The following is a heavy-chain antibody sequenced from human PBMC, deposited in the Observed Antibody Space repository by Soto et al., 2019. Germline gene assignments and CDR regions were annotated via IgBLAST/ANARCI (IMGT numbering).Heavy chain of an antibody. V-gene: IGHV5-51*01. Sequence: GESLKISCRTSRYRFTSYWIAWVRQMPGKGLEWMGIIFPSDSDTRYSPSFQGQVTISADRSTSTVFLQWASLKASDTAVYFCARKDNSGYFNWFDPWGQGTLVTVSS. CDR2: IFPSDSDT. D-gene: IGHD3-22*01. CDR1: RYRFTSYW. CDR3: ARKDNSGYFNWFDP. J-gene: IGHJ5*02.